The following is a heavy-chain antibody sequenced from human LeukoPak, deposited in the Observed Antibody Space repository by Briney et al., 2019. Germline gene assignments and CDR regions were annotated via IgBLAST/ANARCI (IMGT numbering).Heavy chain of an antibody. Sequence: SETLSLTRGASRGSVRSTNWRSWVRQRPGHGLEWIGEISLSGQTSCRLFLNGRVTMSLDESRNQISLNLTSVTAAATAIYYCSRERGAFCPFGYWGQGTLFIVPP. CDR3: SRERGAFCPFGY. V-gene: IGHV4/OR15-8*02. CDR1: RGSVRSTNW. CDR2: ISLSGQT. D-gene: IGHD2/OR15-2a*01. J-gene: IGHJ4*02.